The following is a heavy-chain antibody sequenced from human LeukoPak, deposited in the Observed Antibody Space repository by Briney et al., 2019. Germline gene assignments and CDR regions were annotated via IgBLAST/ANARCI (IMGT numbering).Heavy chain of an antibody. V-gene: IGHV5-51*01. D-gene: IGHD6-19*01. CDR3: ARRRFDGSGRGSYFDY. CDR1: GYSFTSYW. CDR2: IYPGDSDT. J-gene: IGHJ4*02. Sequence: GESLKISCKGSGYSFTSYWIGWVRQMPGKGLEWMGIIYPGDSDTRYSPSFQGQVTISADKSISTAYLQWSSLKASDTAMYYCARRRFDGSGRGSYFDYWGQGTPVTVSS.